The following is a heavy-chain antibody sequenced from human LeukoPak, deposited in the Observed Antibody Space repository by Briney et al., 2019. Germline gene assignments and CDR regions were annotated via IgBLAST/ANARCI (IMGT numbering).Heavy chain of an antibody. CDR2: IYPGGSYT. CDR1: GYSFTRYW. J-gene: IGHJ5*02. V-gene: IGHV5-51*01. D-gene: IGHD3-9*01. CDR3: ARLPYDILTGYYFEYWFDP. Sequence: GEALKIFWKGSGYSFTRYWIGLVRQVPGKGLEGMGSIYPGGSYTRYSPFFEGQVNISADKSISTAYLQWSSLKASDTAMYYCARLPYDILTGYYFEYWFDPWGQGTLVTVSS.